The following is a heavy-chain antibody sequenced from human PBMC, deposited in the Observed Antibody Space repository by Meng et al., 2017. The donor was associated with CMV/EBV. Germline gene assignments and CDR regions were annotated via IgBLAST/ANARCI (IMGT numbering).Heavy chain of an antibody. J-gene: IGHJ6*02. CDR3: ARDIRHSSGWYGYYYYYGMDV. V-gene: IGHV3-30*02. Sequence: GESLKISCAASGFTFSSYGMHWVRQAPGKGLEWVAFIQYDGSNKYYADSVKGRFTISRDNSKNTLYLQMNSLRAEDTAVYYCARDIRHSSGWYGYYYYYGMDVWGQGTTVTVSS. D-gene: IGHD6-19*01. CDR2: IQYDGSNK. CDR1: GFTFSSYG.